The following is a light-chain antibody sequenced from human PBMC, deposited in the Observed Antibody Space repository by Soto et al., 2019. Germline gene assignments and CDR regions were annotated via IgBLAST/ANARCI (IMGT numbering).Light chain of an antibody. CDR3: QQYGNTHLT. J-gene: IGKJ4*01. Sequence: EIVLTQSPGTLSLSPGERATLSCRASQSVGSRSLAWYQQKPGQAPRVLLCGTSERATGIPDRFSGSGSGTEFTLTISRLEPEDFAVYYCQQYGNTHLTFGGGTKVDIK. CDR1: QSVGSRS. V-gene: IGKV3-20*01. CDR2: GTS.